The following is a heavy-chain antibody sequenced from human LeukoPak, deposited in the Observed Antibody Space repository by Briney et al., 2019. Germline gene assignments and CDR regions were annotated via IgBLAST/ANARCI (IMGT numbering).Heavy chain of an antibody. V-gene: IGHV4-59*01. Sequence: PSETLSLTCTATGGSISSYYWSWIRPPPGKGLEGLGYIYSSGSTNYNPSLKSRVTISVDTSKNQFSLKLSSVTAADTAVYYCARSGVAGPSDAFDIWGQGTMVTVSS. CDR1: GGSISSYY. D-gene: IGHD6-19*01. CDR3: ARSGVAGPSDAFDI. J-gene: IGHJ3*02. CDR2: IYSSGST.